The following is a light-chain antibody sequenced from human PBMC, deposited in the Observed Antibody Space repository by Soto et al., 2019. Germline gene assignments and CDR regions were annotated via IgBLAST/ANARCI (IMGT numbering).Light chain of an antibody. J-gene: IGLJ2*01. CDR2: YDD. V-gene: IGLV1-36*01. CDR3: AAWDDSLNGQV. Sequence: QSALTQPPSVSGAPRQRVTISCSGSSSNIGNNDVNWYQQLPGKAPKLLIYYDDLLPSGVSDRFSGSKSGTSASLAVSGLQSEDEADYYCAAWDDSLNGQVFGGGTKLTVL. CDR1: SSNIGNND.